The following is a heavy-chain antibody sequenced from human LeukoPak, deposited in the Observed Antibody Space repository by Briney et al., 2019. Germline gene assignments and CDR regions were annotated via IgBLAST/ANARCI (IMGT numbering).Heavy chain of an antibody. D-gene: IGHD5-18*01. CDR2: IRYDGSNK. J-gene: IGHJ4*02. V-gene: IGHV3-30*02. CDR1: GFTFSSYG. CDR3: TTGPPDTAMELDY. Sequence: VQPGGSLRLSCAASGFTFSSYGMHWVRQAPGKGLEWVAFIRYDGSNKYYADSVKGRFTISRDNSKNTLYLQMNSLKTEDTAVYYCTTGPPDTAMELDYWGQGTLVTVSS.